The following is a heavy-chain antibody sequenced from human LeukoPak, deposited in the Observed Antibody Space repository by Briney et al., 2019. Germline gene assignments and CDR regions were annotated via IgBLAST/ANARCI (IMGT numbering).Heavy chain of an antibody. CDR3: AGGASYFDY. CDR2: ISYDGSNK. CDR1: GFTFSSYG. D-gene: IGHD1-26*01. Sequence: GGSLRLYCAASGFTFSSYGMHWVRQAPGKGLEWVAVISYDGSNKYYADSVKGRFTISRDNSKNTLYLQMNSLRAEDTAVYYCAGGASYFDYWGQGTLVTVSS. J-gene: IGHJ4*02. V-gene: IGHV3-30*03.